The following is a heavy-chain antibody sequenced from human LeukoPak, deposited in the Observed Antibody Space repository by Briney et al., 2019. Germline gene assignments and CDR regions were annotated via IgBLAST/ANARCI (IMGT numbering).Heavy chain of an antibody. CDR2: IYSGGGT. CDR1: GITVSTNY. Sequence: PGGSLRLSCAASGITVSTNYMSWVRQAPGKGLEWVSVIYSGGGTSYADSVKGRFTISRENAKNSLYLQMNSLRAGDTAVYYCARGITENAFDIWGQGTMVTVSS. V-gene: IGHV3-53*01. J-gene: IGHJ3*02. CDR3: ARGITENAFDI. D-gene: IGHD1-20*01.